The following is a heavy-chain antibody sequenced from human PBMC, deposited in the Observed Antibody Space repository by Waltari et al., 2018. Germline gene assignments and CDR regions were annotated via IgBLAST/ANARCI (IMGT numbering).Heavy chain of an antibody. J-gene: IGHJ4*02. CDR2: IYHSGST. D-gene: IGHD6-13*01. CDR3: AREGRSIAPAGTRRKDFTFDY. V-gene: IGHV4-38-2*02. CDR1: GFSISSGYY. Sequence: QVQLQESGPGLVKPSETLSLTCAVSGFSISSGYYWGWIRQPPGRGQEWIGSIYHSGSTYYNPSLKSRATISVDTSKNQFSLKLSSVTAADTAVYYCAREGRSIAPAGTRRKDFTFDYWGQGTLVTVSS.